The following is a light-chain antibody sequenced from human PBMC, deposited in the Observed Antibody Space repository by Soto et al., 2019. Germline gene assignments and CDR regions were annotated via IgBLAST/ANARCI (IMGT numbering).Light chain of an antibody. CDR2: EVS. V-gene: IGLV2-14*01. CDR3: SSYTSGSNYV. CDR1: SSDVGGYNY. Sequence: QSALTQPASVSGSPGQSITISCTGTSSDVGGYNYVSWYQQHPAKAPKLMIFEVSNRPSGISNRFSDSKSGNTASLTISGLQAEDEADYYCSSYTSGSNYVFGTGTKLTVL. J-gene: IGLJ1*01.